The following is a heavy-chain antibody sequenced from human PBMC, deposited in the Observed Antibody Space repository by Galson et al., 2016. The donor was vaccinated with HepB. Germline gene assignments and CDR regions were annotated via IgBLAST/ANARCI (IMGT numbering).Heavy chain of an antibody. CDR3: ARLPLLYYAMDV. CDR1: GGSISSSDFH. J-gene: IGHJ6*02. Sequence: SETLSLTCSVSGGSISSSDFHWGWIRQPPGKGLDWIGSIDYGESTNYNPSLQSRVTILIDRSKNQFSLRLNSATAADTAVYYCARLPLLYYAMDVWGQGTTVTVSS. CDR2: IDYGEST. V-gene: IGHV4-39*01.